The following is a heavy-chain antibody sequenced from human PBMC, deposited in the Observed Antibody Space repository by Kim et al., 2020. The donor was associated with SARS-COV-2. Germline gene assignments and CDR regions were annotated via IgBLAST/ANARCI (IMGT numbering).Heavy chain of an antibody. V-gene: IGHV4-31*03. D-gene: IGHD5-18*01. Sequence: SETLSLTCTVSGGAIRTSGYYWSWIRQHPGKGLEWIGYIYYSGGTSYNPSLKSRVTTSVDTSNNQFSLKLSSVTVADTGVYYCARDGLGLWQGAAFDIWGQGTTVTVSS. CDR2: IYYSGGT. CDR3: ARDGLGLWQGAAFDI. CDR1: GGAIRTSGYY. J-gene: IGHJ3*02.